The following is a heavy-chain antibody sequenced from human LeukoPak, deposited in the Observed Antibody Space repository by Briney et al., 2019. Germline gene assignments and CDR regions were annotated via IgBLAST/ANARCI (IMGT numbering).Heavy chain of an antibody. D-gene: IGHD2-2*01. CDR2: IYTSGST. CDR3: ASSTSCCDFDY. CDR1: GGSISYYY. Sequence: SETLSLTYTVSGGSISYYYWSWIRQPAGKGLEWIGRIYTSGSTNYNPSLKSRVTMSVDTSKNQFSLKLSSVTAADTAVYYCASSTSCCDFDYWGQGTLVTVSS. V-gene: IGHV4-4*07. J-gene: IGHJ4*02.